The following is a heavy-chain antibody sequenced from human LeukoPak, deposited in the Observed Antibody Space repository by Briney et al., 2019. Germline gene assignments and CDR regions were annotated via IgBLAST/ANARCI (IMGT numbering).Heavy chain of an antibody. D-gene: IGHD3-22*01. CDR2: IYYSGST. CDR3: ARRQYDSRGYANFDY. J-gene: IGHJ4*01. V-gene: IGHV4-30-4*01. CDR1: GGSISSGDYY. Sequence: PSQTLSLTCTVSGGSISSGDYYWSWIRQPPGKGLEWIGYIYYSGSTYYNPSLKSRVTISVDTSKNQFSLKLSSVTTSDTAVYYCARRQYDSRGYANFDYWGQGTLVTVSS.